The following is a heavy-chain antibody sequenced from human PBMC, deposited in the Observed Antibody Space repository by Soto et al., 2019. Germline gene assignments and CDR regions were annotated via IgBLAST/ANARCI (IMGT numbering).Heavy chain of an antibody. J-gene: IGHJ4*02. V-gene: IGHV3-73*02. CDR3: ASGVYDFWSGHPKGLDY. D-gene: IGHD3-3*01. CDR1: GFIFSGSA. Sequence: EVQLVESGGGLVQPGGSLKLSCAASGFIFSGSAMECVRQASGKGLEWVGRIRSKANSYAKAYAVSVKGRFTISRDDSRNTAYLQMNSLKTEDTAVYYCASGVYDFWSGHPKGLDYWGQGTVVPVSS. CDR2: IRSKANSYAK.